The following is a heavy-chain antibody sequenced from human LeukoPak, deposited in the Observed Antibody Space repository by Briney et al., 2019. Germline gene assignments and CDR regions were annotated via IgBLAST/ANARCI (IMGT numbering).Heavy chain of an antibody. CDR2: IKQDESEK. D-gene: IGHD1-26*01. CDR3: ARDKIVGATVLDY. Sequence: PGGSLRLSCAASGFIFSNYWMSWVRQAPGKGIEWVANIKQDESEKYYVDSVKGRFTISRDNAKNSLFLQMNSLRAEDTAVYYCARDKIVGATVLDYWGQGSLVTVSS. J-gene: IGHJ4*02. V-gene: IGHV3-7*01. CDR1: GFIFSNYW.